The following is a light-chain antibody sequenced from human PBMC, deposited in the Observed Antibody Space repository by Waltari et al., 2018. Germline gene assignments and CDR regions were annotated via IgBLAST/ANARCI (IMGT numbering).Light chain of an antibody. CDR2: DVS. Sequence: QSALTQPRSVSGSPGQSVTISCTGTSYDVGGYNYVSWYQQYPGKAPKVMIYDVSKRPSGVTDRFSGSKSGNTAYLTSSGLQAEDEADYYCCSFAGTSWVFGGGTKVTVL. CDR3: CSFAGTSWV. CDR1: SYDVGGYNY. V-gene: IGLV2-11*01. J-gene: IGLJ3*02.